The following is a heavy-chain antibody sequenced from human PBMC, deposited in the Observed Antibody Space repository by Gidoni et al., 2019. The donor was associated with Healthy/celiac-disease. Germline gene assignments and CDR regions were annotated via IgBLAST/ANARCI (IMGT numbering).Heavy chain of an antibody. D-gene: IGHD1-26*01. J-gene: IGHJ4*02. V-gene: IGHV4-59*01. CDR3: ARDRGGSYRGGLDY. CDR2: IYYSGST. Sequence: QVQLQELGPGLVKPSETLSLTCTVSGGSISSYYWSWIRQPPGKGLEWIGYIYYSGSTNYNPSLKSRVTISVDTSKNQFSLKLSSVTAADTAVYYCARDRGGSYRGGLDYWGQGTLVTVSS. CDR1: GGSISSYY.